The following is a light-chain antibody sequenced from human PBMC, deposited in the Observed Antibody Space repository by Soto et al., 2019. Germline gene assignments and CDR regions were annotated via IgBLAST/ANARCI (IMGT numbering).Light chain of an antibody. CDR3: QRYNAFSQT. CDR1: QSINNW. J-gene: IGKJ1*01. V-gene: IGKV1-5*01. CDR2: DAS. Sequence: DIQMTQSPSTLSASVGDRVTITCRASQSINNWVAWYQQKPGKAPKVLISDASTLESGVPSRFSGSGSGTEFPLTIGGLQPDDFATYYCQRYNAFSQTFGQGTKVEI.